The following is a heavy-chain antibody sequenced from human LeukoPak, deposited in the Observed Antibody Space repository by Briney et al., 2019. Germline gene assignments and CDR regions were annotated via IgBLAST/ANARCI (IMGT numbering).Heavy chain of an antibody. CDR1: GGTFSSYA. D-gene: IGHD3-16*01. CDR2: IIPIFGTA. V-gene: IGHV1-69*01. J-gene: IGHJ4*02. CDR3: ARDFFPDITYQGEIAYFDQ. Sequence: GSSVKVSCKASGGTFSSYAISWVRQAPGQGLEWMGGIIPIFGTANYAQKFQGRVTITADESTSTAYMELSSLRSEDTAVYFCARDFFPDITYQGEIAYFDQWGPGTLVSVAS.